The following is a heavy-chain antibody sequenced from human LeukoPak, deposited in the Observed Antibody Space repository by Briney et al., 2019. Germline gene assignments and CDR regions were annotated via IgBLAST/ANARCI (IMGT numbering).Heavy chain of an antibody. Sequence: PSETLSLTCTVSGGSISSSSYYWGWIRQPPGKGLEWIGSIYYSGSTYYNPSLKSRVTISVDTSKNQLSLKLSSVTAADTAVYYCAANGWYSIEYWGQGTLVTVSS. V-gene: IGHV4-39*07. CDR2: IYYSGST. J-gene: IGHJ4*02. D-gene: IGHD6-19*01. CDR3: AANGWYSIEY. CDR1: GGSISSSSYY.